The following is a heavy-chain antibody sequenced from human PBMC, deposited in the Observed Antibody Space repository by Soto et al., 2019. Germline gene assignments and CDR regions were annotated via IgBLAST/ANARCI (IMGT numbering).Heavy chain of an antibody. CDR1: GGSISSGDYY. J-gene: IGHJ4*02. CDR3: ARDVYDSSGHRYDY. V-gene: IGHV4-30-4*01. CDR2: IYYAGSA. Sequence: SETLSLTCTVSGGSISSGDYYWSWFRQPPGKGLEWIGYIYYAGSAYYNPSLRSRVTMSVDTSKNQFSLKLNSVTAADTAVYYCARDVYDSSGHRYDYWGQGTQVTVSS. D-gene: IGHD3-22*01.